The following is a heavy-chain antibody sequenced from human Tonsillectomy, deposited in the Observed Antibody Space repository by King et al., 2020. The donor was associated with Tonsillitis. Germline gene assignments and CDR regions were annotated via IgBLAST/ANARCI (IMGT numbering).Heavy chain of an antibody. J-gene: IGHJ4*02. CDR1: GYSISSGYY. V-gene: IGHV4-38-2*01. D-gene: IGHD3-16*01. CDR2: IYHSGST. CDR3: AGVPGGGGLIDY. Sequence: VQLQESGPGLVKPSETLSLTCAVSGYSISSGYYWGWIRQPPGKGLEWIGSIYHSGSTYYNPSLKSRVTISVDTSKNQFSLKLSPGTAADTAVCYCAGVPGGGGLIDYWGQGTLVTVSS.